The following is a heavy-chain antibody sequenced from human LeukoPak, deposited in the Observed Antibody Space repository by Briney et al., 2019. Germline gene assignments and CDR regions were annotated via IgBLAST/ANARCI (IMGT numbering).Heavy chain of an antibody. J-gene: IGHJ3*02. Sequence: PSETLSLTCTVSGGSISSGSYYWSWIRQPAGKGLEWIGRIYTSGSTNYNPSLKSRVTISVDTSKNQFSLKLSSVTAADTAVYYCARVVRGYSYGYAFDIWGQGTMVTVSS. D-gene: IGHD5-18*01. CDR3: ARVVRGYSYGYAFDI. CDR2: IYTSGST. CDR1: GGSISSGSYY. V-gene: IGHV4-61*02.